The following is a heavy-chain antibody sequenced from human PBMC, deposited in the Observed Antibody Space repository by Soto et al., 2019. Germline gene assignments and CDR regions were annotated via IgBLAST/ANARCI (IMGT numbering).Heavy chain of an antibody. CDR1: GFTFSSYG. CDR2: IWYDGSNK. V-gene: IGHV3-33*01. D-gene: IGHD2-15*01. Sequence: QVQLVESGGGVVQPGRSLRLSCAASGFTFSSYGMHWVRQAPGKGLEWVAVIWYDGSNKYYADSVKGRFTISRDNSKNTLYLQMNSLRAEDTAVYYCARDEGGLGYSSGGSCYSPYYYGMDVWGQGTTVTVSS. J-gene: IGHJ6*02. CDR3: ARDEGGLGYSSGGSCYSPYYYGMDV.